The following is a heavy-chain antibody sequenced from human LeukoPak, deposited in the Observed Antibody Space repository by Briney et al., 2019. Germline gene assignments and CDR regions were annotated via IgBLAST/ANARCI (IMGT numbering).Heavy chain of an antibody. Sequence: PSETLSLTCTVSGGSISSSSYYWGWIRQPPGKGLEWIGSIYYSGSTYYNPSLKSRVTISVDTSKNQFSLKLSSVTAADTAVYYCARGVYGAPGYFDYWGQGTLVTVSS. CDR3: ARGVYGAPGYFDY. J-gene: IGHJ4*02. CDR1: GGSISSSSYY. V-gene: IGHV4-39*07. D-gene: IGHD4-17*01. CDR2: IYYSGST.